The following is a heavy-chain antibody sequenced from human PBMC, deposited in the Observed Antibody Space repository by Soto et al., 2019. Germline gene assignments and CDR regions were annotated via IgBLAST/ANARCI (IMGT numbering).Heavy chain of an antibody. CDR2: ISSSSSYI. CDR1: GFSFSSYS. V-gene: IGHV3-21*01. J-gene: IGHJ4*02. Sequence: PGGSLRLSCAASGFSFSSYSMNWVRQAPGKGLEWVSSISSSSSYIYHAESVKGRFTISRDNAKNSLYLQMNSLTAAVTVVYYCARDKITGLFDYWGQGTLVTVSS. D-gene: IGHD2-8*02. CDR3: ARDKITGLFDY.